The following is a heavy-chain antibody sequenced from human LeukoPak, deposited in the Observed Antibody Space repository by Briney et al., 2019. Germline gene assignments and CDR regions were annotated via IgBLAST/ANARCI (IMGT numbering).Heavy chain of an antibody. V-gene: IGHV1-46*01. CDR3: AREEEGGTFDY. J-gene: IGHJ4*02. CDR1: GYTFTSYF. Sequence: ASVKVSCKASGYTFTSYFMHCVRQAPGQGLEWMGIINPSAGNTRYAQKFQGRVTMTRDTSTSTVYMELSGLRSEDTAVYYCAREEEGGTFDYWGQGTLVTVSS. D-gene: IGHD3-16*01. CDR2: INPSAGNT.